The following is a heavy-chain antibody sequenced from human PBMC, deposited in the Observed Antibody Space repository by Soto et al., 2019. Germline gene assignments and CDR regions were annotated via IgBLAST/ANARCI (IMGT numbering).Heavy chain of an antibody. CDR1: GDSVSSNSAA. V-gene: IGHV6-1*01. J-gene: IGHJ6*02. CDR3: ERDKSSAAPRVSYYYYGMDV. D-gene: IGHD6-6*01. CDR2: TYYRSKWYN. Sequence: PSQTLSLTCAISGDSVSSNSAAWNWIRQSPSRGLEWLGRTYYRSKWYNDYAVSVKSRITINPDTSKNQFSLQLNSVTPEDTPVDYCERDKSSAAPRVSYYYYGMDVWGQGTTVTVSS.